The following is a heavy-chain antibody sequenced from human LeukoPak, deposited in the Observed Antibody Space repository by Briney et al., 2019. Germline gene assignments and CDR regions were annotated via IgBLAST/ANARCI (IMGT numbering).Heavy chain of an antibody. CDR3: AKSISYTAMVNGMGV. CDR1: GFTFSSYG. Sequence: GGSLRLSCAASGFTFSSYGMHWVRQAPGKGLEGVAVISYDGSNKYYADSVKGRFTISRDNSKNTLYLQMNSMRAEDTAVYYCAKSISYTAMVNGMGVWGQGTTVTVSS. CDR2: ISYDGSNK. D-gene: IGHD5-18*01. V-gene: IGHV3-30*18. J-gene: IGHJ6*02.